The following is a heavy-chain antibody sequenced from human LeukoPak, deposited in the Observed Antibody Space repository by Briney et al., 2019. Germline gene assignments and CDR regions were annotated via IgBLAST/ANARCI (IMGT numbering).Heavy chain of an antibody. CDR2: IYSGGST. Sequence: GGSLRLSCAASGFTVSSNYMTWVRQAPGKGLEWVSVIYSGGSTYYADSVEGRFIISRDNSRNTVFLEMNNLRVEDTAVYYCARGVRIRGSSGTFDYWGQGTLVAVSS. V-gene: IGHV3-66*01. CDR3: ARGVRIRGSSGTFDY. J-gene: IGHJ4*02. D-gene: IGHD3-10*01. CDR1: GFTVSSNY.